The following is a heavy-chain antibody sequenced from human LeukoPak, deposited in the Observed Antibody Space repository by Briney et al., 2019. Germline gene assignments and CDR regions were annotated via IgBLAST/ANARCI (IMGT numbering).Heavy chain of an antibody. J-gene: IGHJ4*02. V-gene: IGHV3-30*18. D-gene: IGHD4-17*01. CDR2: ISYDGSNK. CDR1: GFTFSSYG. CDR3: AKDDYGDYDGVDH. Sequence: HPGRSLRLSCAASGFTFSSYGMHWVRQAPGKGLEWVAVISYDGSNKYYADSVKGRFTISRDNSKNTLYLQMNSLRPEDTAVYYCAKDDYGDYDGVDHWGQGTLVTVSS.